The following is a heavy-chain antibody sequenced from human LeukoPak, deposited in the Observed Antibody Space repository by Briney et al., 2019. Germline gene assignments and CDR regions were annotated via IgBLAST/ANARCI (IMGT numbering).Heavy chain of an antibody. CDR3: ARGLSGKNRSKPSYYYYYMDV. CDR1: GYTFTNYY. J-gene: IGHJ6*03. D-gene: IGHD3-10*01. V-gene: IGHV1-46*01. CDR2: FNPSGGST. Sequence: AASVKVSCKASGYTFTNYYMHWVPQAPGQGLEWMGVFNPSGGSTSYAQKFQGRVTITRNTSISTAYMELSSLRSEDTAVYYCARGLSGKNRSKPSYYYYYMDVWGKGTTVTVSS.